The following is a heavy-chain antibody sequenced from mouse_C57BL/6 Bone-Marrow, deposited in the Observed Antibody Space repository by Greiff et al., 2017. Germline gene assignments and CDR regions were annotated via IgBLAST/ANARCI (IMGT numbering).Heavy chain of an antibody. J-gene: IGHJ3*01. V-gene: IGHV5-9*01. D-gene: IGHD2-5*01. CDR2: ISGGGGDT. CDR3: ASSYYSNYDPTWSAC. CDR1: GFTFSSYT. Sequence: EVQGVESGGGLVKPGGSLKLSCAASGFTFSSYTMSWVRQTPEKRLEWVATISGGGGDTYYPDSVKGRFTISRDNAKNTLYLQMSSLRSEDTALYYCASSYYSNYDPTWSACWGQGTLVTVSA.